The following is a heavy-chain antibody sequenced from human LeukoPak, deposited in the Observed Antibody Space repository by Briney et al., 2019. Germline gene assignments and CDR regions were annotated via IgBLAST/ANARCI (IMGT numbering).Heavy chain of an antibody. J-gene: IGHJ4*02. CDR3: ARAQFTIFGVVTEFDY. V-gene: IGHV4-59*01. CDR2: IYYSGST. CDR1: GGSISSYY. D-gene: IGHD3-3*01. Sequence: SETLSLTCTVSGGSISSYYWSWVRQPPGKGLEWIGYIYYSGSTNYNPSLKSRVTISVDTSKNQFSLKLSSVTAADTAVYYCARAQFTIFGVVTEFDYWGQGTLVTVSS.